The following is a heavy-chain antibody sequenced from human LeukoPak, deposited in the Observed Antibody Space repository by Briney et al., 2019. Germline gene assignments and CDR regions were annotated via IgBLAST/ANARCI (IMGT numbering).Heavy chain of an antibody. CDR3: AKGGSSGYYNHFDY. Sequence: GGSLRLSCAASGFTFSSYAMGWIRQAPGKGLEWISPSGSGGSTYYADSVKGRFTISSDNSKNTLYLQMNSMRDEGTAVYYCAKGGSSGYYNHFDYWGQGTLVTVSS. J-gene: IGHJ4*02. V-gene: IGHV3-23*01. CDR2: SGSGGST. D-gene: IGHD3-22*01. CDR1: GFTFSSYA.